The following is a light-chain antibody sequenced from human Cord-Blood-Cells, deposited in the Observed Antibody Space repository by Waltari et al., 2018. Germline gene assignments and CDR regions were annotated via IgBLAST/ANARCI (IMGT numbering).Light chain of an antibody. V-gene: IGKV3-20*01. CDR1: QSVSSSY. J-gene: IGKJ1*01. CDR3: QQYGSSPRT. Sequence: EIVLTQSPGTLSLSPGERATLSCRASQSVSSSYLACYQQKPGQAPRLLIYGASSRATGIPDRFSGSGSGTDFTLTISRLEPEDIAVYYCQQYGSSPRTFGQRTKVEMK. CDR2: GAS.